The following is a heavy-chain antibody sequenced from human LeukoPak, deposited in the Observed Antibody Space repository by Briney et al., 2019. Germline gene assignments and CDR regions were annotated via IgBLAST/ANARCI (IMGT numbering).Heavy chain of an antibody. J-gene: IGHJ4*02. Sequence: GGSLRLSCAASGFTFSSYAMSWVRQAPGKGLEWVSAISGSGGSTYYADSVKGRFTISRDNSKNTLYLQMNSLRAEDTAVYYCARDYVGEGYFDYWGQGTLVTVSS. CDR2: ISGSGGST. D-gene: IGHD3-16*01. V-gene: IGHV3-23*01. CDR3: ARDYVGEGYFDY. CDR1: GFTFSSYA.